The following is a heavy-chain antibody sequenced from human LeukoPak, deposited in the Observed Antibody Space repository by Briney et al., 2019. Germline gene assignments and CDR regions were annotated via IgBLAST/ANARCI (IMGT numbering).Heavy chain of an antibody. CDR2: ISSCGNTI. Sequence: GGSLRLSCAASGFTFSSYEMNWVRQAPGKGLQWVSYISSCGNTIYYADSVKGRFTISRDNAKNSLYLQMNSLRAEDTAVYYCARGGYTFGYDDYWGQGTLVTVSS. CDR3: ARGGYTFGYDDY. V-gene: IGHV3-48*03. CDR1: GFTFSSYE. J-gene: IGHJ4*02. D-gene: IGHD5-18*01.